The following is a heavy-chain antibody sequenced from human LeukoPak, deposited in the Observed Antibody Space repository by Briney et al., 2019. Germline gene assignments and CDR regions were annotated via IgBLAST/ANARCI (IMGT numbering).Heavy chain of an antibody. CDR1: GFTFSSYW. J-gene: IGHJ6*02. V-gene: IGHV3-23*01. CDR2: ISGSGGST. Sequence: GGSLRLSCAASGFTFSSYWMSWVRQASGKGLEWVSAISGSGGSTYYADSVKGRFTISRDNSKNTLYLQMNSLRAEDTAVYYCAKDGDIVVVPAARRSYYYYGMDVWGQGTTVTVSS. D-gene: IGHD2-2*01. CDR3: AKDGDIVVVPAARRSYYYYGMDV.